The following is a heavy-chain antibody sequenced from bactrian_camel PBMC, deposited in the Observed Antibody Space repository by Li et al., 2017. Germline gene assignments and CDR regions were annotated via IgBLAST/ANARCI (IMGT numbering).Heavy chain of an antibody. CDR2: IYTRDHSS. J-gene: IGHJ4*01. Sequence: HVQLVASGGGSVQTGGSLRLSCALSLNPTSDYCLAWLRQAPGKEREGVALIYTRDHSSYYLDSVKGRFTISLDNAKNTLYLEMNSLRPEDTAMYYCAASLGKTYCSAAFFLSRLRPNFGFMGQGTQVTVS. D-gene: IGHD1*01. CDR1: LNPTSDYC. V-gene: IGHV3S1*01.